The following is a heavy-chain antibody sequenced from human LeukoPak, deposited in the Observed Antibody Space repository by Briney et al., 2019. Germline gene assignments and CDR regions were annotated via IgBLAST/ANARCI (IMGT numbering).Heavy chain of an antibody. CDR2: MNPNSGNT. Sequence: VASVKVSCKASGYTFTSYDINWVRQATGQGLEWMGWMNPNSGNTGYAQKFQGRVTITADTSTDTAYMELSSLRSEDTAVYYCTTVYCTSTSCYSAFDIWGQGTMVTVSS. J-gene: IGHJ3*02. CDR1: GYTFTSYD. CDR3: TTVYCTSTSCYSAFDI. D-gene: IGHD2-2*02. V-gene: IGHV1-8*01.